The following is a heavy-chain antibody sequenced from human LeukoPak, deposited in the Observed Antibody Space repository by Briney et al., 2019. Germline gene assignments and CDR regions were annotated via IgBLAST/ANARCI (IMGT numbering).Heavy chain of an antibody. V-gene: IGHV3-64*01. CDR3: ARGESEYSSSAGGY. J-gene: IGHJ4*02. D-gene: IGHD6-6*01. Sequence: GGSLRLSCAASGFTFSSYAMHWVRQVPGKGLEYVSAISSNGGNTYYANSVKGRFTISRDNSKNTLYLQMGSLRGEDMAVYYCARGESEYSSSAGGYWGQGTLVTVSS. CDR2: ISSNGGNT. CDR1: GFTFSSYA.